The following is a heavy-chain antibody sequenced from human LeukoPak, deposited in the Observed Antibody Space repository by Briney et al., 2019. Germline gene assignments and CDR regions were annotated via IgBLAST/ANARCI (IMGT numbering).Heavy chain of an antibody. CDR3: ARAKGDYRAFDL. CDR2: IYHSGST. Sequence: SETLSLTCTVSGYSISSGYYWGWIRQPPGKGLEWIGSIYHSGSTYYNPSLKSRVAISVDTSKNQFSLKLSSVTAADTAVYYCARAKGDYRAFDLWGQGTLVTVSS. V-gene: IGHV4-38-2*02. J-gene: IGHJ3*01. D-gene: IGHD4-11*01. CDR1: GYSISSGYY.